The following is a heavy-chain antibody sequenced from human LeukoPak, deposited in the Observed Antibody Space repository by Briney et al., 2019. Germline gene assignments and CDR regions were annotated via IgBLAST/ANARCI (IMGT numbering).Heavy chain of an antibody. CDR2: ISSSSSYI. CDR1: GFTFSSYS. J-gene: IGHJ5*02. CDR3: ARGPYYDFWRGYMTSYNWFDP. D-gene: IGHD3-3*01. V-gene: IGHV3-21*01. Sequence: GGSLRLSCAASGFTFSSYSMSWVRQAPGKGLEWVSSISSSSSYIYYADLVKGRFTISRDNAKSSLYLQMNSLRAEDTAVYYCARGPYYDFWRGYMTSYNWFDPWGQGTLVTVSS.